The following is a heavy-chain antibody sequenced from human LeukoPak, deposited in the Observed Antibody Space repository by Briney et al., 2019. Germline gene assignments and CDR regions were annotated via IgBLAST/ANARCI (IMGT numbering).Heavy chain of an antibody. CDR2: ISYDGSNK. J-gene: IGHJ1*01. D-gene: IGHD6-19*01. CDR1: GFTFSSYG. Sequence: GGSLRLSCAASGFTFSSYGMHWVRQAPGKGLEWVAGISYDGSNKYYADSVKGRFTISRDNSKNTLYLHMNTLRAEDTAVSYCAKDPGIAVEERADYFQHWGQGTLVTVSS. V-gene: IGHV3-30*18. CDR3: AKDPGIAVEERADYFQH.